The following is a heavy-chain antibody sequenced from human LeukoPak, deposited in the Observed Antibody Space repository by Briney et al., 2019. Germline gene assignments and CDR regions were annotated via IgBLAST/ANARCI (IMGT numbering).Heavy chain of an antibody. D-gene: IGHD4-11*01. CDR2: MNPNSGNT. CDR1: GYTFTSYD. V-gene: IGHV1-8*01. Sequence: ASVKVSCKASGYTFTSYDINWVRQATGQGLEWMGWMNPNSGNTGYAQKFQGRVTMTRDTSISTAYMELSRLRSDDTAVYYCARDLMTTVTTRGSPKHGYWGQGTLVTVSS. J-gene: IGHJ4*02. CDR3: ARDLMTTVTTRGSPKHGY.